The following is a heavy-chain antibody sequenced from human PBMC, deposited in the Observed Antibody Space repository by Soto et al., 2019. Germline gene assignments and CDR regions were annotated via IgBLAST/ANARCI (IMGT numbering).Heavy chain of an antibody. CDR2: INEDGSRK. J-gene: IGHJ5*02. CDR1: GFTFSSYW. CDR3: ARGSGSSSS. D-gene: IGHD6-6*01. V-gene: IGHV3-7*05. Sequence: GGSLRLSCAASGFTFSSYWMCWVRQAPGRGLEGVANINEDGSRKYYVDSVKGRFTISRDNAKNSLSLQMNSLRADDTAVYYCARGSGSSSSWGQGTLVTVSS.